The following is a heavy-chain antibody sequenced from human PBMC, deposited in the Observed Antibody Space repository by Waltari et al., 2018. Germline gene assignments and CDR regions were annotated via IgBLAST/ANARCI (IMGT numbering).Heavy chain of an antibody. Sequence: QLQLQESGPGLVKPSQTLSLTCTVSGGSISSSIYYWGVLLLPPGKGLEWIGSIYYSGSTYYNPSLKGRVTISVDTSKNQFSLKLSSVTAAETAVYYCARASIAARVYYYYGMDVWGQGTTVTVSS. CDR1: GGSISSSIYY. V-gene: IGHV4-39*07. J-gene: IGHJ6*02. CDR3: ARASIAARVYYYYGMDV. D-gene: IGHD6-6*01. CDR2: IYYSGST.